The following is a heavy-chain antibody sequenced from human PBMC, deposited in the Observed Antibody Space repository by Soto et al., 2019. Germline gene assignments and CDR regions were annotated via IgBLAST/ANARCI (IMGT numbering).Heavy chain of an antibody. V-gene: IGHV3-48*02. J-gene: IGHJ5*02. D-gene: IGHD3-16*01. CDR1: KFTFSGYS. CDR2: ISSTRATI. CDR3: ARWSEKGGGP. Sequence: EVQLVESGGGLVQPGGSLRLSCAASKFTFSGYSMNWVRQAPGKGLEWVSDISSTRATIYYAASVKGRFTISRDDAKNFLYLQMNSLRDDHTAVDYCARWSEKGGGPWGQGTLVTVSS.